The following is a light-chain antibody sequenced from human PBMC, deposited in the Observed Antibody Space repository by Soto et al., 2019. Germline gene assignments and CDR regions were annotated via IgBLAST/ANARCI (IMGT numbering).Light chain of an antibody. Sequence: NFMLTQPHSVSESAGKTVTISCTRSSGSIASSYVQWYQQRPGSAPSTVIYEDKQRPSGVPDRFSGSIDSSSNSASLTVSGLRTEDEADYYCQSYDSSTHVIFGGGTKLTDL. V-gene: IGLV6-57*04. CDR3: QSYDSSTHVI. CDR2: EDK. CDR1: SGSIASSY. J-gene: IGLJ2*01.